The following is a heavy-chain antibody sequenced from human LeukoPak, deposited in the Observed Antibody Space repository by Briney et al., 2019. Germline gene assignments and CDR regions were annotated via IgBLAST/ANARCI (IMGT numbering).Heavy chain of an antibody. D-gene: IGHD3-9*01. CDR1: GFTFSAYA. Sequence: GGSLRLSCAASGFTFSAYAMSWVRQAPGKGLEWVSATVRSGGSTYYADSVKGRFTISRDNSKNTLYLQMNSLRAEDTAVYYCARVLRYFDWLTTWQYYFDYWGQGTLVTVSS. CDR3: ARVLRYFDWLTTWQYYFDY. J-gene: IGHJ4*02. CDR2: TVRSGGST. V-gene: IGHV3-23*01.